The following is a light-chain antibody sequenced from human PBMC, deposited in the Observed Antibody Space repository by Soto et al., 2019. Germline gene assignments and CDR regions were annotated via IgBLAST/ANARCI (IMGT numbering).Light chain of an antibody. CDR3: SSYAGTKNFV. CDR1: SSDVGGYNF. J-gene: IGLJ1*01. Sequence: QSALSQPPSASGSPGQSVTISCTGTSSDVGGYNFVSWYQQHPGKAPKLMIYEVTKRPSGVPDRFSGSKSGNTASLIVSGLQAEDEADYYCSSYAGTKNFVFGTGTKVTVL. V-gene: IGLV2-8*01. CDR2: EVT.